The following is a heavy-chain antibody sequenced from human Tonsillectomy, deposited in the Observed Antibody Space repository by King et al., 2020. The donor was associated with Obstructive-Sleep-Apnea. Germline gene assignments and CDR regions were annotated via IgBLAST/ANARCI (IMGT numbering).Heavy chain of an antibody. V-gene: IGHV4-61*01. CDR3: AREGGSSIWYFDL. D-gene: IGHD2-15*01. CDR1: GGSVRSGSYY. Sequence: QLQESGPGLVKPSETLSLTCTVSGGSVRSGSYYWSWIRQSPGKGLEWIGYVYYTGGTDYNPSLKSRVAISVDTSRNQFSLKLRSLTAADTAVYFCAREGGSSIWYFDLWGRGTVVTVSS. CDR2: VYYTGGT. J-gene: IGHJ2*01.